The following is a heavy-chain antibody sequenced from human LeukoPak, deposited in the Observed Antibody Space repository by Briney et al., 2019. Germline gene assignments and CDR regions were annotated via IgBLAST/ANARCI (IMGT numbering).Heavy chain of an antibody. J-gene: IGHJ4*02. CDR2: IYYGGGT. CDR3: ARQPNKNFFDY. CDR1: DGSISGYY. Sequence: PSETLSLTCSVSDGSISGYYWSWIRQPPGKGLEWIGYIYYGGGTSYNPSLKSRVTMSVDTSRNQFPLKVTSATAADTAVYYCARQPNKNFFDYWGPGTPVTVSS. V-gene: IGHV4-59*08.